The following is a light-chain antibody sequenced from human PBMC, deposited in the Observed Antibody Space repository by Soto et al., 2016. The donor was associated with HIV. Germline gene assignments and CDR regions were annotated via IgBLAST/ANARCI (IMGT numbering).Light chain of an antibody. Sequence: DIQMTQSPSTLSASVGDRVTITCRTSQSISSWLAWYQQKPGKAPKLLIYKASSLESGVPSRFSGSGSGTEFSLTISSLQPDDFATYYCQQYNSYPLTFGGGTKVEIK. CDR2: KAS. V-gene: IGKV1-5*03. CDR1: QSISSW. CDR3: QQYNSYPLT. J-gene: IGKJ4*01.